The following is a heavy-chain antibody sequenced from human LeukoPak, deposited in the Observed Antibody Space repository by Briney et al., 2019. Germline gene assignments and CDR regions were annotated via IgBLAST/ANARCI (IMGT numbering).Heavy chain of an antibody. CDR1: GYTFTSYG. V-gene: IGHV1-18*01. CDR3: ARDRPFYDILTGYYTSDY. D-gene: IGHD3-9*01. CDR2: ISAYNGNT. J-gene: IGHJ4*02. Sequence: ASVKVSCTASGYTFTSYGISWVRQAPGQGLERMGWISAYNGNTNYAQKLQGRVTMTTDTSTSTAYMELRRLRSDDTAVYYSARDRPFYDILTGYYTSDYWGQGTLVTVSS.